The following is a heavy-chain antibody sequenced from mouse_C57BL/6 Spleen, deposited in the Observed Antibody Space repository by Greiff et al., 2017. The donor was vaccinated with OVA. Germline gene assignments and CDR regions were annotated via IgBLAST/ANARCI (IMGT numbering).Heavy chain of an antibody. CDR3: ARLYDGYLDY. Sequence: VKLMESGAELVKPGASVKMSCKASGYTFTSYWITWVKQRHGQGLEWLGDIYPGSGSTNYNEKFTSKATLTVDTSSSTSYMQLSSRTSEDSAVYYCARLYDGYLDYWGQGTTLTVSS. CDR2: IYPGSGST. V-gene: IGHV1-55*01. D-gene: IGHD2-3*01. J-gene: IGHJ2*01. CDR1: GYTFTSYW.